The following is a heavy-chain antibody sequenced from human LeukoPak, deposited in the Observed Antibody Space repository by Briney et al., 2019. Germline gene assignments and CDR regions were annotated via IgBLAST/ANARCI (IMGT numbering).Heavy chain of an antibody. V-gene: IGHV3-23*01. D-gene: IGHD5-24*01. CDR1: GFTFSSYA. CDR2: ISGSGGST. Sequence: GGSLRLSCAASGFTFSSYALSWVRQAPGKGLEWVSTISGSGGSTYYADSVKGRFTVSRDNSKNTLSLQMNSLRVEDTAVYYCAKDSGWLQAGDDFDYWGQGTLVTVSS. J-gene: IGHJ4*02. CDR3: AKDSGWLQAGDDFDY.